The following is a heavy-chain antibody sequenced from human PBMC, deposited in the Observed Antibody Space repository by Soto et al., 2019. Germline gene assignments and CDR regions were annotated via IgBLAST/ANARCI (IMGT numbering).Heavy chain of an antibody. CDR2: IIPIFGTA. V-gene: IGHV1-69*05. CDR3: ARYKSIAVAGTGYYYGMDV. D-gene: IGHD6-19*01. CDR1: GGTFSSYA. J-gene: IGHJ6*02. Sequence: SVKVSCKASGGTFSSYAISWVRQAPGQGLEWMGGIIPIFGTANYAQKFQGRVTITTDTSTSTAYMELRSLRSDDTAVYYCARYKSIAVAGTGYYYGMDVWGQGTTVTVSS.